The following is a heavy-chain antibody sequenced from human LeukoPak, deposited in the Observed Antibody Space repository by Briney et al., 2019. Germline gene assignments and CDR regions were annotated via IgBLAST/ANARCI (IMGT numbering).Heavy chain of an antibody. V-gene: IGHV3-30*04. CDR3: ASGGGYQLLFAPFDY. D-gene: IGHD2-2*01. CDR2: ISYDGSNK. CDR1: GFTFSSYA. J-gene: IGHJ4*02. Sequence: GGSLRLSCAASGFTFSSYAMHWVRQAPGKGLEWVAVISYDGSNKYYADSVKGRFTISRDNSKNTLYLQMNSLRAEDTAVYYCASGGGYQLLFAPFDYWGQGTLVTVSS.